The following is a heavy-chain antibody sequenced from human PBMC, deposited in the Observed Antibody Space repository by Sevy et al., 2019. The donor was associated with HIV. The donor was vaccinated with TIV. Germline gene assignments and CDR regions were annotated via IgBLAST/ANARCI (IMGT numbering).Heavy chain of an antibody. V-gene: IGHV4-34*01. J-gene: IGHJ2*01. CDR1: GGSFSGYY. CDR2: INHSGST. CDR3: ARGASSPLYDILTGYYNDYWYFDL. Sequence: SETLSLTCAVYGGSFSGYYWSWIRQPPGKGLEWIGEINHSGSTNYNPSLKSRVTISVDTSKNQFSLKLSSVTAADTAVYYCARGASSPLYDILTGYYNDYWYFDLWGRSTLVTVSS. D-gene: IGHD3-9*01.